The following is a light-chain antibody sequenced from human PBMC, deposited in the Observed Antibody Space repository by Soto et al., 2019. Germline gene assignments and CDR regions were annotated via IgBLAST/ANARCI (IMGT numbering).Light chain of an antibody. CDR1: SSNIGNNY. CDR2: DNN. Sequence: QAVLTQPPSVSAAPGQKVTISCSGSSSNIGNNYVSWYQQLPGTAPKLLIYDNNKRPSGIPDRLSGSKSGTSATLDITGLQTGDEADYYCGTWDSSLSAWVFGGGTKLTVL. V-gene: IGLV1-51*01. J-gene: IGLJ2*01. CDR3: GTWDSSLSAWV.